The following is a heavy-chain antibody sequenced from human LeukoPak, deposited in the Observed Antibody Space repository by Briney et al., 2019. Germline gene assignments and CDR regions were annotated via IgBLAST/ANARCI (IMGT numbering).Heavy chain of an antibody. V-gene: IGHV1-8*01. CDR3: ARGVAGGDF. CDR2: VNPDSGKT. CDR1: GYTFTSFE. J-gene: IGHJ4*02. Sequence: ASGKVSCKASGYTFTSFEINWVRQSTGQGLEWMGWVNPDSGKTTYALKFQDRLIMTTNISLSTVYMELASLKSEDTAVYYCARGVAGGDFWGQGTLVTVSS. D-gene: IGHD6-19*01.